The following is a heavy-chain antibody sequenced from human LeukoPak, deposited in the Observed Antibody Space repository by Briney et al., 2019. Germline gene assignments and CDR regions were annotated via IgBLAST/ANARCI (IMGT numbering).Heavy chain of an antibody. CDR1: GGSMSSYY. CDR2: VYDSGST. J-gene: IGHJ3*02. CDR3: ARAGERGRNGYDDPFDI. D-gene: IGHD6-13*01. V-gene: IGHV4-59*12. Sequence: KTSETLSLTCTVSGGSMSSYYWSWVRQPPGKGPEWIGYVYDSGSTTYNPSLRRRLTISIDMSGSQFFLRLSSVTASDTAKYYCARAGERGRNGYDDPFDIWGQGTMVTVSS.